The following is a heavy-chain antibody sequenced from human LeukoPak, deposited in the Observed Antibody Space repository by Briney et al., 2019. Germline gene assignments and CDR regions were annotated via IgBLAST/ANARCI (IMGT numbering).Heavy chain of an antibody. D-gene: IGHD2-21*01. CDR3: AREGIAGGIFDY. CDR2: IKQDGSEK. J-gene: IGHJ4*02. Sequence: GGSLRVSCADSGFTPSGYWMSWVRQVPGQGLEWVANIKQDGSEKHYVDSVEGRFPVARDEARTSLFLKMNSLRAGDMAVYYCAREGIAGGIFDYWGQGALVAVSS. V-gene: IGHV3-7*01. CDR1: GFTPSGYW.